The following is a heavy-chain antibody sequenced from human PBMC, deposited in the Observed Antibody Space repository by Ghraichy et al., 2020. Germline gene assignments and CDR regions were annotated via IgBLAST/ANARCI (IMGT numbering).Heavy chain of an antibody. CDR2: ISKDGTEK. CDR3: AKDPGYNRVWYGDFEY. V-gene: IGHV3-30*18. J-gene: IGHJ4*02. CDR1: GFTFSRCA. D-gene: IGHD6-19*01. Sequence: GGSLRLSCAVSGFTFSRCAMHWVRQAPGKGLEWVAVISKDGTEKEYIDSVNGRFTISRDNSRNTLYLQMNSLRPEDTAVYYCAKDPGYNRVWYGDFEYWGQGNLVAVSS.